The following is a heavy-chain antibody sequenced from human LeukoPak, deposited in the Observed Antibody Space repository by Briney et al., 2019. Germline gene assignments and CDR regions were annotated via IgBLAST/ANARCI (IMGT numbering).Heavy chain of an antibody. Sequence: GGSLRLSCAASGFTFSDHYMDWVRQAPGKGLEWVGRTRNKPNSYTTEYAASVKGRFTISRDDSKNSLYLQMNSLRAEDTAIYYCAINYGSSWHRFDSWGQGTLVSVSS. J-gene: IGHJ4*02. CDR2: TRNKPNSYTT. CDR3: AINYGSSWHRFDS. V-gene: IGHV3-72*01. D-gene: IGHD6-13*01. CDR1: GFTFSDHY.